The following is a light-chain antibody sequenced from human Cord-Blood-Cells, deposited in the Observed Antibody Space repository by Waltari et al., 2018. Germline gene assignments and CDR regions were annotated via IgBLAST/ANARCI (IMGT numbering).Light chain of an antibody. V-gene: IGLV1-40*01. J-gene: IGLJ2*01. Sequence: QSVLTQPHSVPGAPGQRVTISCTGSSSNLGAGSDVHWYQQLPRTAPKLLIYGNSNRPSGVPDRFSGSKSGTSASLAITGLQAEDDADYYCQSYDSSLSGSVFGGGTKLTVL. CDR1: SSNLGAGSD. CDR3: QSYDSSLSGSV. CDR2: GNS.